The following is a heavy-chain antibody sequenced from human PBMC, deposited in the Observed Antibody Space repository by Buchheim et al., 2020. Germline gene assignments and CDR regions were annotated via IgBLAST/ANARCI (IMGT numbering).Heavy chain of an antibody. CDR1: GFTFPSYW. J-gene: IGHJ4*02. Sequence: EVQLVESGGGLVQPGGSLRLSCTASGFTFPSYWMSWVRQAPGKGLEWVANIKQDVRDKSSVDSVKGRFTISRDNAKNSLYFQMNSLRAEDTAVFYCAREGIGGFDYWGQGTL. CDR3: AREGIGGFDY. CDR2: IKQDVRDK. V-gene: IGHV3-7*03. D-gene: IGHD1-26*01.